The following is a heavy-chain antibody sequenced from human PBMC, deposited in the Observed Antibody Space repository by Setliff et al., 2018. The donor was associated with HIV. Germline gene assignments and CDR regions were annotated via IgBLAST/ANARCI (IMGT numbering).Heavy chain of an antibody. CDR1: GFTFSNMW. J-gene: IGHJ6*02. V-gene: IGHV3-15*01. D-gene: IGHD2-2*01. CDR3: AREDQLLSGHYYYNGMDV. Sequence: GGSLRLSCAASGFTFSNMWMTWVRQAPGKGLEWIGRIKSKTDHETTDYAVVAKGRFTISRNDSKNTLYLQMNSLRAEDTAVYYCAREDQLLSGHYYYNGMDVWGQGTTVTVSS. CDR2: IKSKTDHETT.